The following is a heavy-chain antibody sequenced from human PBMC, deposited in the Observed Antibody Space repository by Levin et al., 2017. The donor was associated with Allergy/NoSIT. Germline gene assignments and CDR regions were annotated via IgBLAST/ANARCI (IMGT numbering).Heavy chain of an antibody. D-gene: IGHD2-2*01. CDR2: INSDGSSI. V-gene: IGHV3-74*01. CDR3: AREPTSALDV. Sequence: ESLKISCAASGFTFSNSWMHWVRQAPGEGLVWVSRINSDGSSIVYADSVKGRFTISRDNAKNTVYLQMNSLTAEDTAVYFCAREPTSALDVWGQGTMVTVSS. J-gene: IGHJ3*01. CDR1: GFTFSNSW.